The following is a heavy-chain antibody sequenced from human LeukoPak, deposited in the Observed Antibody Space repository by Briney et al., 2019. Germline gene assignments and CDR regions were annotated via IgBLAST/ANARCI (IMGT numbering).Heavy chain of an antibody. V-gene: IGHV3-66*01. Sequence: GGSLRLSCAASGFTVSSNYMTWVRQAPGKGLEWVSVIYSGGNTYYADSVKGRFTISRDNAKNSLYLQMNSLRAEDTAVYYCARDLGMTDGDYVSYFDYWGQGTLVTVSS. CDR3: ARDLGMTDGDYVSYFDY. CDR1: GFTVSSNY. J-gene: IGHJ4*02. CDR2: IYSGGNT. D-gene: IGHD4-17*01.